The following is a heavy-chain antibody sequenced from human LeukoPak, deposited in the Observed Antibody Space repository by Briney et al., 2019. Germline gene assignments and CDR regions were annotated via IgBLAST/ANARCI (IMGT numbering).Heavy chain of an antibody. V-gene: IGHV1-2*02. CDR2: INPNTGGT. D-gene: IGHD5-18*01. Sequence: ASVKVSCKASGYTFTGYYMHWVRQAPGQGLEWMGWINPNTGGTNYAQKFQGRVTMTRDTSITTAYMELSRLTSDDTAVYYCAKEEAALPGYLYMAVWGKGTTVTVSS. CDR1: GYTFTGYY. CDR3: AKEEAALPGYLYMAV. J-gene: IGHJ6*03.